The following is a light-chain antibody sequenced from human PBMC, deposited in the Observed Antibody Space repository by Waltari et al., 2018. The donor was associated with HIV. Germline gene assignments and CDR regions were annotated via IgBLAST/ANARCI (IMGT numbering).Light chain of an antibody. J-gene: IGLJ2*01. V-gene: IGLV3-1*01. CDR2: QNN. CDR3: QAWDSSTVV. Sequence: SYELTQPPSVSVSPGQTASITCSGDKLGHKSAFWYQQKSGQSPVLVIYQNNKWPSGIPERFSGANSGNTATLTISGTQPIDEADYYCQAWDSSTVVFGGGTKLTVL. CDR1: KLGHKS.